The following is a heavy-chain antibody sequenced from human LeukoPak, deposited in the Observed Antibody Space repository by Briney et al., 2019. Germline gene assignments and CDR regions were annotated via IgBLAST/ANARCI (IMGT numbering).Heavy chain of an antibody. D-gene: IGHD6-19*01. CDR3: ARGSTQWLEPTNFDY. J-gene: IGHJ4*02. CDR1: GGSISSYY. CDR2: IYTGGST. V-gene: IGHV4-4*07. Sequence: SETLSLTCTVSGGSISSYYWSWIRQPAGKGLEWIGRIYTGGSTNYNPSLKSRVTMSVDTSKNQFSLKLSSVTAADTAVYYCARGSTQWLEPTNFDYWGQGTLVTVSS.